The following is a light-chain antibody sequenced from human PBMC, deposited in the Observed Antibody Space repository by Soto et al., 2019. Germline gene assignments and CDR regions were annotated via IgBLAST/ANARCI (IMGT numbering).Light chain of an antibody. Sequence: DIVMTQSPDSLAVSLGERATINCKSSQSVLYSSNNNNYLAWYQQKPGQPPKLLIYWASTRESGVPDRFSGSGSGTDFTLTITSLQAEDVAVYYCQQSYSSPWTFGQGTKVEIK. J-gene: IGKJ1*01. CDR1: QSVLYSSNNNNY. V-gene: IGKV4-1*01. CDR3: QQSYSSPWT. CDR2: WAS.